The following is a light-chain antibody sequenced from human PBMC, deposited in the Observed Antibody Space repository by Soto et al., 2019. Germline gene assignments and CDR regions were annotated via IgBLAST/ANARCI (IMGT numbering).Light chain of an antibody. J-gene: IGKJ1*01. CDR3: QQYGSSGT. CDR2: DAS. CDR1: QSVSSSY. V-gene: IGKV3-20*01. Sequence: EIVLTQSPGTLSLSPGERATLSCRASQSVSSSYLAWYQQKPGQAPRLLIYDASSRATGIPDRFSGGGSGTDFTLTISRLEPEDFAVYYCQQYGSSGTFGQGT.